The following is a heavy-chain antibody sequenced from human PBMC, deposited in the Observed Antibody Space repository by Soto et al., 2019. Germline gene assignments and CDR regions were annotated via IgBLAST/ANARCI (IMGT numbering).Heavy chain of an antibody. CDR3: ARVGRAYCGGDCYRLDP. V-gene: IGHV4-34*01. Sequence: PSETLSLTCAVYGGSFSGYYWSWIRQPPGKGLEWIGEINHSGSTNYNPSLKSRVTISVDTSKNQFSLKLSSVTAADTAVYYCARVGRAYCGGDCYRLDPWGQGTLVTVSS. D-gene: IGHD2-21*02. CDR1: GGSFSGYY. J-gene: IGHJ5*02. CDR2: INHSGST.